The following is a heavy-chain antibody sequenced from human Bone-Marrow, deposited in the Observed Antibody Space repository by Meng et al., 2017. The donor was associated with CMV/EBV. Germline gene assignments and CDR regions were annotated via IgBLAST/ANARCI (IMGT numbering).Heavy chain of an antibody. CDR3: ARVEDSSSWYRALDY. J-gene: IGHJ4*02. Sequence: GESLKISCTASGFIFSSYTMHWVRQAPGKGLEWVALISNDGSKIYYADSVKGRFTISRDNSRDTLYLQMDSLRAEDTAVYYCARVEDSSSWYRALDYWGQGTLVTFSS. CDR1: GFIFSSYT. CDR2: ISNDGSKI. V-gene: IGHV3-30-3*01. D-gene: IGHD6-13*01.